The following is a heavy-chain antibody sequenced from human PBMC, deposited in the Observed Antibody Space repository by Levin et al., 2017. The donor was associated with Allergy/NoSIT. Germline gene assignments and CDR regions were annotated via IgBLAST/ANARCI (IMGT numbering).Heavy chain of an antibody. V-gene: IGHV1-2*02. CDR2: ISPNTGGT. D-gene: IGHD3-22*01. Sequence: PRASVKVSCKASGYTFTGHYIHWVRQAPGQGLEWMGWISPNTGGTNYAQKFQGRVALTGDTSISTAYMELNRLRSDDTAVYYCARLFGYYYDGKGAYWGQGTLVTVSS. CDR3: ARLFGYYYDGKGAY. CDR1: GYTFTGHY. J-gene: IGHJ4*02.